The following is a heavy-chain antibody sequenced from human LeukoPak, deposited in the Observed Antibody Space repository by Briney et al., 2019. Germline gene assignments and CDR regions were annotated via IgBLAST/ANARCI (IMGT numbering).Heavy chain of an antibody. CDR2: IYTSGST. CDR3: ARDSPSPPELLDY. Sequence: SETLSLTCTVSGGSISSGSYYWSWIRQPAGKGLEWIGRIYTSGSTNYNPSLKSRVTISVDTSKNQFSLKLSSVTAADTAVYYCARDSPSPPELLDYWGQGTLVTVSS. J-gene: IGHJ4*02. D-gene: IGHD3-10*01. CDR1: GGSISSGSYY. V-gene: IGHV4-61*02.